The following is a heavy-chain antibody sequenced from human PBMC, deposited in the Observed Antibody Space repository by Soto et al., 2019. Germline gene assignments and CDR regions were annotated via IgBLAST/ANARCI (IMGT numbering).Heavy chain of an antibody. CDR2: IIPIFGTA. CDR3: AREFVDSGGYYVGDY. J-gene: IGHJ4*02. Sequence: SVKVSCKASGGTFSSYAISWVRQAPGQGLEWMGGIIPIFGTANYAQKFQGRVTITADESTSTAYMGLSSLRSEDTAVYYCAREFVDSGGYYVGDYWGQGTLVTVSS. D-gene: IGHD3-22*01. CDR1: GGTFSSYA. V-gene: IGHV1-69*13.